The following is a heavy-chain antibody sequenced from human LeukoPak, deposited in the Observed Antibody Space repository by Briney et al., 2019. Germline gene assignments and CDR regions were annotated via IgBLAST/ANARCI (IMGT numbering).Heavy chain of an antibody. J-gene: IGHJ3*02. V-gene: IGHV4-34*01. D-gene: IGHD1-26*01. Sequence: SETLSLTCAVYGGSFSGFYWSWIRQPPGKGLEWIGEINHSGSTNYNPSLKSRVTISVDTSKNQFSLKLSSVTAADTAMYYCASSNTGSYNDAFDIWGQGTMVTVSS. CDR2: INHSGST. CDR1: GGSFSGFY. CDR3: ASSNTGSYNDAFDI.